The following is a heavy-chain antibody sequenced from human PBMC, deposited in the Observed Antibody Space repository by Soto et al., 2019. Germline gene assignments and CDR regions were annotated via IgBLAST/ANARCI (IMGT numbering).Heavy chain of an antibody. D-gene: IGHD3-16*01. Sequence: ASVKVSCKASGYTFTSYGISWVRQAPGQGLEWMGWISAYNGNTNYAQKLQGRVTMTTDTSTSTAYMELRSLRSDDTAVYYCARGVWITKIGYYYGMDVWGQGTTVTVSS. CDR2: ISAYNGNT. J-gene: IGHJ6*02. CDR3: ARGVWITKIGYYYGMDV. V-gene: IGHV1-18*04. CDR1: GYTFTSYG.